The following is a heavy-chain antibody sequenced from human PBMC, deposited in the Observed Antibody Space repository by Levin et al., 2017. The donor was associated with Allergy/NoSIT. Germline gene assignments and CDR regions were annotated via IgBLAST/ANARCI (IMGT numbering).Heavy chain of an antibody. CDR1: GFSLSTRGVG. Sequence: GSGPTLVKPTQTLTLTCTFSGFSLSTRGVGVAWIRQPPGKALEWLALIYWDDDKRFSPSLKSRLTITKGTSVNQVVLTMTNMDPVDTATYYCAHNILGSYYENSGSDWFDPWGQGILVTVSS. V-gene: IGHV2-5*02. CDR3: AHNILGSYYENSGSDWFDP. D-gene: IGHD3-10*01. J-gene: IGHJ5*02. CDR2: IYWDDDK.